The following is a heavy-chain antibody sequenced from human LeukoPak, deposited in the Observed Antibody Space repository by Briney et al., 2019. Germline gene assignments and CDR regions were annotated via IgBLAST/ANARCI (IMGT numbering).Heavy chain of an antibody. CDR2: IYHGGST. CDR1: GYSISSGYY. V-gene: IGHV4-38-2*02. Sequence: SETLSLTCTVSGYSISSGYYWGWIRQSPGKGLEWIGSIYHGGSTYYNPSLRSRVSVSVDPSKNHFSLKMSSVTAADTAVYYCARDLASCAGDCYSDGFDYWGQGALVTVSS. J-gene: IGHJ4*02. CDR3: ARDLASCAGDCYSDGFDY. D-gene: IGHD2-21*02.